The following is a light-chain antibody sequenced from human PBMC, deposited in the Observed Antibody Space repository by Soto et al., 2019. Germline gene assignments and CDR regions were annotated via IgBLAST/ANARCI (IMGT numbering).Light chain of an antibody. Sequence: QSVLTQPPSASGSHGQSVTISCTGTSSDVGGYNFVSWYQQHPGKAPKLMIYEVTKRPSGVPDRFSGSKSCNTASLTVSGLQAEDEADYYCTSYAGSNIPVVFGGGTKVTVL. CDR1: SSDVGGYNF. V-gene: IGLV2-8*01. CDR3: TSYAGSNIPVV. CDR2: EVT. J-gene: IGLJ2*01.